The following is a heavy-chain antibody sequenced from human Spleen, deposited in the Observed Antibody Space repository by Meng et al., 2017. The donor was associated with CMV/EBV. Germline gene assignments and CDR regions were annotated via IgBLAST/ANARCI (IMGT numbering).Heavy chain of an antibody. D-gene: IGHD6-19*01. Sequence: ASVKVSCKASGYTFTSYGISWVRQAPGQGLEWMGWISAYNGNTNYAQKLQGRVTMTTDTSTSTAYMELRSLRSDDTAVYYCARGLRWLVRGENWFDPWGQGTLVTVSS. CDR3: ARGLRWLVRGENWFDP. J-gene: IGHJ5*02. CDR1: GYTFTSYG. V-gene: IGHV1-18*01. CDR2: ISAYNGNT.